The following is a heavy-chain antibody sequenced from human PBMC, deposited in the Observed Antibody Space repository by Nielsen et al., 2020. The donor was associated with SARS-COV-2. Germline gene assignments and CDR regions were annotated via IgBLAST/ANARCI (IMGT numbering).Heavy chain of an antibody. V-gene: IGHV3-23*01. D-gene: IGHD3-16*01. CDR1: GFTFSSYA. J-gene: IGHJ5*02. CDR3: ARGGALDR. CDR2: ISGSGGST. Sequence: GESLKISCAASGFTFSSYAMSWVRQAPGKGLEWVSAISGSGGSTYYADSVKGRFSISRHNSQNTVHLQMNSLKVEDTAVYYCARGGALDRWGQGTPVTVSS.